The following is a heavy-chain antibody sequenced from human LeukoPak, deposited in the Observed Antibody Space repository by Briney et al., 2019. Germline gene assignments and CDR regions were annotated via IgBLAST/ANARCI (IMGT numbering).Heavy chain of an antibody. J-gene: IGHJ4*02. CDR3: ARRDHYDRRGLDY. V-gene: IGHV4-39*01. Sequence: PSETLSLTCTVSGGSISSSSYYWGWIRQPPGKGLEWIGSIHYSGSTYYNPSLKSRVTIFVDPSKNQFSLKLSSVTAADTAVYYCARRDHYDRRGLDYWGQGTLVTVSS. CDR2: IHYSGST. CDR1: GGSISSSSYY. D-gene: IGHD3-22*01.